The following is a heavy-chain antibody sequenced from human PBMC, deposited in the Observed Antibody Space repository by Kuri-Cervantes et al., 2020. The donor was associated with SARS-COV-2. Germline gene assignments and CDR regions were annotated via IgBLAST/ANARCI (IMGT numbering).Heavy chain of an antibody. CDR1: GFTFSTFV. J-gene: IGHJ5*02. CDR2: ISGSGGST. CDR3: AKLPGPAATNWFDP. V-gene: IGHV3-23*01. D-gene: IGHD2-2*01. Sequence: GGSLRPSCAASGFTFSTFVMSWVRQAPGKGLEWVPDISGSGGSTYYAASGKVRSTISRYNSKNTLNLQMNSLRAEDTAVYYCAKLPGPAATNWFDPWGQGTLVTVSS.